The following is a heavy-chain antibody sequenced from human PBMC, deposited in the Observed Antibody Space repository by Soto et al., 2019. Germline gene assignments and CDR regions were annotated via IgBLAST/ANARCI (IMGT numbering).Heavy chain of an antibody. D-gene: IGHD6-19*01. V-gene: IGHV1-24*01. J-gene: IGHJ4*02. CDR2: FDPEDGET. CDR1: GYTLTELS. CDR3: ATLVDSSGWYDYFDY. Sequence: ASVKVSCKVSGYTLTELSMHWVRQAPGKGLEWMGGFDPEDGETIYAQKFQGSVTMTEDTSTDTAYMELSSLRSEDTAVYYCATLVDSSGWYDYFDYWGQGTLVTVSS.